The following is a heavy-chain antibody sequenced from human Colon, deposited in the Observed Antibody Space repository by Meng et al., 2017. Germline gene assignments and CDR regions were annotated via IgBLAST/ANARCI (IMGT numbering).Heavy chain of an antibody. CDR3: ARHGGYYQDY. CDR1: GGSITSNSY. J-gene: IGHJ4*02. Sequence: GEWRGLGPGLVEPSGTPALPCAASGGSITSNSYWSWVRQSPEKGLEWIGQIDHRGDPYYNPSLKSRVTMSVDRSKSQVSLQLTSVTAADTAVYYCARHGGYYQDYWGQGTLVTVSS. CDR2: IDHRGDP. D-gene: IGHD4-23*01. V-gene: IGHV4-4*02.